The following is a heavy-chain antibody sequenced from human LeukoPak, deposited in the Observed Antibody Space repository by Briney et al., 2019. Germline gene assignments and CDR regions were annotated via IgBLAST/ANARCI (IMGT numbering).Heavy chain of an antibody. V-gene: IGHV1-18*01. CDR2: ISAYNGNT. D-gene: IGHD3-3*01. Sequence: ASVKVSCKASGGTFSSYAISWVRQAPGQGLEWMGWISAYNGNTNYAQKLQGRVTMTTDTSTSTAYMELRSLRSDDTAVYYCARSPDYDFWSGYSGYGMDVWGQGTTVTVSS. CDR3: ARSPDYDFWSGYSGYGMDV. CDR1: GGTFSSYA. J-gene: IGHJ6*02.